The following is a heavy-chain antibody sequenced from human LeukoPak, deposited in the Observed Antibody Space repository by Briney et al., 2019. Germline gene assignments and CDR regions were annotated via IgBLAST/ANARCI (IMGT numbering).Heavy chain of an antibody. CDR1: GYTFTGYY. Sequence: ASVKVSCKASGYTFTGYYMHWVRQAPGQGLEWMGWINPNSGGTNYAQKFQGWVTMTRDTSISTAYMELSRLRSDDTAVYYCARGPIYDSSGYYEAPRWEFDYWGQGTLVTVSS. V-gene: IGHV1-2*04. CDR3: ARGPIYDSSGYYEAPRWEFDY. D-gene: IGHD3-22*01. J-gene: IGHJ4*02. CDR2: INPNSGGT.